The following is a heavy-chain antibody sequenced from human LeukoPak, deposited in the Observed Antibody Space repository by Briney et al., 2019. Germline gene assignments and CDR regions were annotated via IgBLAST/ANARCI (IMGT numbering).Heavy chain of an antibody. Sequence: PGGSLRLSCAASGFIFRNYAMSWVRQAPGKGLEWVAVIWYDGSNKYYADSVKGRFTISRDNSKNTLYLQMNSLRAEDTAVYYCAREAVDTAMVTGIDYWGQGTLVTVSS. J-gene: IGHJ4*02. D-gene: IGHD5-18*01. V-gene: IGHV3-33*08. CDR3: AREAVDTAMVTGIDY. CDR2: IWYDGSNK. CDR1: GFIFRNYA.